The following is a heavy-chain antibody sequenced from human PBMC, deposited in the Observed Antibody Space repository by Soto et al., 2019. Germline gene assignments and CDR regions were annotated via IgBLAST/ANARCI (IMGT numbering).Heavy chain of an antibody. CDR2: INSDGSST. Sequence: HPGGSLSLSFAASGFTFRNYWMHWVRQAPGKGLVWVSRINSDGSSTNYADSVKGRFTISRDNAKNTLYLQMNSLRAEDTAVYYCARDPAVAGLFDPWGQGTLVTVSS. V-gene: IGHV3-74*01. CDR3: ARDPAVAGLFDP. D-gene: IGHD6-19*01. J-gene: IGHJ5*02. CDR1: GFTFRNYW.